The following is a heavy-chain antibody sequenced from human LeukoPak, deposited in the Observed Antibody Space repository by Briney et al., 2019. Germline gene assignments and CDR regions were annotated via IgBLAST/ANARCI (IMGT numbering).Heavy chain of an antibody. CDR1: GFTFSDYY. V-gene: IGHV3-11*01. D-gene: IGHD6-19*01. J-gene: IGHJ1*01. CDR3: ARGPAVAGLEYFQH. CDR2: ISSSGSTI. Sequence: GGSLRLSCAASGFTFSDYYMSWIRQAPGKGREWVSYISSSGSTIYYADSVKGRFTISRDNAKNSLYLQMNSLRAEDTAVYYCARGPAVAGLEYFQHWGQGTLVTVSS.